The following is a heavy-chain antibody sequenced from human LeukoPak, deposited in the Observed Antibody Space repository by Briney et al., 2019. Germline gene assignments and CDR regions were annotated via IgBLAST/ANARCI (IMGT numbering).Heavy chain of an antibody. J-gene: IGHJ4*02. V-gene: IGHV1-69-2*01. CDR3: ATGGLGGSGYYTYFDY. Sequence: ASVKLSCKASGYTFTDYYMHWVQQAPGKGLEWMGRVDPEDGETIYAEKFQGRVTITADTSTDTAYMELSSLRSEDTAVYYCATGGLGGSGYYTYFDYWGQGTLVTVSS. CDR2: VDPEDGET. D-gene: IGHD3-3*01. CDR1: GYTFTDYY.